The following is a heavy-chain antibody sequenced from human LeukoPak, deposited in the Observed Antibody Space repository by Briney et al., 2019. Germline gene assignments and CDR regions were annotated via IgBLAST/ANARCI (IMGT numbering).Heavy chain of an antibody. D-gene: IGHD4-17*01. Sequence: ASVKVSCKASGYTFTSYDISWVRQAPGQGLEWMGWISAYNGNTNYAQKLQGRDTMTTDTSTSTAYMELRSLRSDDTAVYYCARDVPYGDLEYFQHWGQGTLVTVSS. J-gene: IGHJ1*01. V-gene: IGHV1-18*01. CDR3: ARDVPYGDLEYFQH. CDR2: ISAYNGNT. CDR1: GYTFTSYD.